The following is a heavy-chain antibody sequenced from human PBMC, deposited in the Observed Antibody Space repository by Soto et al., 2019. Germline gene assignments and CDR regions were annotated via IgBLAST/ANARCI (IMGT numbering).Heavy chain of an antibody. D-gene: IGHD3-10*01. V-gene: IGHV3-74*01. CDR2: IDKVGTDS. CDR1: EFTFSGRS. J-gene: IGHJ6*03. Sequence: EVQLVESGGGLVQPGGSLRLSCAASEFTFSGRSVHWVRQAPGKGLVWVSGIDKVGTDSTYADSVRGRFTSSRDNAKNTVYLQMNSLGVEDTAVYYCARGWFGPDVWGKGTTVTVSS. CDR3: ARGWFGPDV.